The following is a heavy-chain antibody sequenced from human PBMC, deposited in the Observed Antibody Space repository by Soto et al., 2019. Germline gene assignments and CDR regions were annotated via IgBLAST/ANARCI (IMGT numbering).Heavy chain of an antibody. J-gene: IGHJ4*02. Sequence: SETLSLTCTVSGGSISSYYWSWIRQPPGKGLEWIGYIYYSGSTNYNPSLKSRVTISVDTSKNQFSLKLSSVTAADTAVYYCARDRAAPPGFDYWGQGTPVTVSS. CDR3: ARDRAAPPGFDY. CDR1: GGSISSYY. D-gene: IGHD6-6*01. CDR2: IYYSGST. V-gene: IGHV4-59*01.